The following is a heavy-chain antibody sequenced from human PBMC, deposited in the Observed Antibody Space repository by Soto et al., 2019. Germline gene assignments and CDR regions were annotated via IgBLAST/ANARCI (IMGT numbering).Heavy chain of an antibody. CDR3: AADPDYYDGSRDI. J-gene: IGHJ3*02. D-gene: IGHD3-22*01. Sequence: ASVKVSCKASGFTLTNSAVQWVRQARGQRPEWIGWIVVGSGNTDYAQKFQERVTITRDMSTSTAYMELSSLRSEDTAVYYCAADPDYYDGSRDIWGQGTMVTVSS. CDR1: GFTLTNSA. V-gene: IGHV1-58*01. CDR2: IVVGSGNT.